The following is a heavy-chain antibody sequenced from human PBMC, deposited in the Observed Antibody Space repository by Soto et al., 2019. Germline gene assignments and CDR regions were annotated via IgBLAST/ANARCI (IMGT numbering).Heavy chain of an antibody. CDR3: ASSHAGAHITAAVH. D-gene: IGHD6-13*01. V-gene: IGHV4-30-2*01. CDR1: GGSIRSGGYS. J-gene: IGHJ4*02. Sequence: QLQLQESGSGLVKPSQTLSLTCAVSGGSIRSGGYSWSWIRQPPGKGPECIGYIYHSGSTYYNPPHKCRVTTSVDRPKKQVSLNVSSVPAAETAVYYCASSHAGAHITAAVHWGQGTLVTVSS. CDR2: IYHSGST.